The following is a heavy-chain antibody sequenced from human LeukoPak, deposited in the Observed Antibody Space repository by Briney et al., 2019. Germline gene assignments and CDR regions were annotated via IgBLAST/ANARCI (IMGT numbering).Heavy chain of an antibody. CDR1: GGSISSYY. CDR3: ARGRYYGSESYYNGFDY. Sequence: PSETLSLTCTVSGGSISSYYWSWIRQPPGKGLEWIGYIYYSGSTNYNPSLKSRVTISVDTSKNQFSLKLSSVTAADTAMYYCARGRYYGSESYYNGFDYWGQGTLVTVSS. V-gene: IGHV4-59*01. J-gene: IGHJ4*02. CDR2: IYYSGST. D-gene: IGHD3-10*01.